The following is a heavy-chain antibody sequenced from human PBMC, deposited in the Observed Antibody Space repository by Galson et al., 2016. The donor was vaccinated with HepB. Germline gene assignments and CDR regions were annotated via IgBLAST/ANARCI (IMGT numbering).Heavy chain of an antibody. CDR2: IFSTDEE. V-gene: IGHV2-26*01. CDR1: GFSLSNAEVG. J-gene: IGHJ4*02. D-gene: IGHD4-17*01. Sequence: PALVKPTQALTLTCTVSGFSLSNAEVGVSWIRQPPGKALEWLAHIFSTDEESHNTSLKTRLTISKDPSKSQVVLTMTNMDPVYTATYYCARIRLHDYGDYGAFDYWGQGTLVSVSS. CDR3: ARIRLHDYGDYGAFDY.